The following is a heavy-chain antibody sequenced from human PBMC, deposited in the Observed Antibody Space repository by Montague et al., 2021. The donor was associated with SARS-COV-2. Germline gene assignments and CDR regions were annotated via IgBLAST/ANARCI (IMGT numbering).Heavy chain of an antibody. CDR2: IYYSGST. Sequence: SETLSLTCTVSGGSISSYYWSWIRQPPGKGLEWIWYIYYSGSTNYNPSLKSRVTISVDTSKNQFSLKLSSVTAADTAVYYCARRSLGYCSGGSCYSAFDPWGQGTLVTVSS. D-gene: IGHD2-15*01. CDR1: GGSISSYY. V-gene: IGHV4-59*01. CDR3: ARRSLGYCSGGSCYSAFDP. J-gene: IGHJ5*02.